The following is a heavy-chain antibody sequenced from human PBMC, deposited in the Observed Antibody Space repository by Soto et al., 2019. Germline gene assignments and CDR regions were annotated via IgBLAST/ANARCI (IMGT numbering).Heavy chain of an antibody. CDR3: AKDGGRAGYSSTITDFAMEV. CDR2: VVPILETT. Sequence: QVQLVQSGAEVKKPGSSVNVSCKASGGTFSSYAISWLRQAPGQGPEWMGGVVPILETTIYAQKFLGRMTSTAAPSTTTVFMELGGLTSEATAVYYCAKDGGRAGYSSTITDFAMEVWGPGTTVTVSS. J-gene: IGHJ6*01. D-gene: IGHD4-4*01. CDR1: GGTFSSYA. V-gene: IGHV1-69*01.